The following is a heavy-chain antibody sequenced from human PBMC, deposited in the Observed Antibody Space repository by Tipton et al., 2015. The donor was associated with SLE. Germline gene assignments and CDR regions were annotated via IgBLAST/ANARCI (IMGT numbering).Heavy chain of an antibody. V-gene: IGHV4-61*01. CDR2: IYYSGST. Sequence: TLSLTCTVSGGSVSSGSYYWSWIRQPPGKGLEWIGYIYYSGSTNYNPSLKSRVTISVDTSKNQFSLKLSSVTAADTAVYYCARDPSIAARPLDYWGQGTLVTVSS. D-gene: IGHD6-6*01. J-gene: IGHJ4*02. CDR3: ARDPSIAARPLDY. CDR1: GGSVSSGSYY.